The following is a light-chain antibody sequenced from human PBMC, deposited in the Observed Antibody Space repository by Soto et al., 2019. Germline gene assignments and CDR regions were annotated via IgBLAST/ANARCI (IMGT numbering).Light chain of an antibody. CDR1: QDIATY. CDR2: AAF. V-gene: IGKV1-9*01. J-gene: IGKJ1*01. CDR3: ERLNIYPPWT. Sequence: DVQLTQSPSFLSASVGDRVTITCRASQDIATYLAWYQQKPGMAPKLLIYAAFTLQTGVPSRFSGRRSGTEFTLTINNLQPEDFATYDCERLNIYPPWTFGQGTKVDIK.